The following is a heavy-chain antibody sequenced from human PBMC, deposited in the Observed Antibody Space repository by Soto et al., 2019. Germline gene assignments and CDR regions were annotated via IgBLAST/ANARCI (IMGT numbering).Heavy chain of an antibody. J-gene: IGHJ3*02. CDR2: MNPNSGNT. V-gene: IGHV1-8*01. CDR1: GYTFTSYD. D-gene: IGHD3-3*01. Sequence: ASVKVSCKASGYTFTSYDINWVRQATGQGLEWMGWMNPNSGNTGYAQKFQGRVTMTRNTSISTAYMELSSLRSEDTAVYYCARIRTRITIFGVVTNDAFDIRGQGTMVTGSS. CDR3: ARIRTRITIFGVVTNDAFDI.